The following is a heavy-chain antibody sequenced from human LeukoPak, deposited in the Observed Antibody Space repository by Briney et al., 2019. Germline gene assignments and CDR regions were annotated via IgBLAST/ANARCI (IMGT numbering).Heavy chain of an antibody. CDR3: AKRDDSGGNLVDL. D-gene: IGHD3-22*01. V-gene: IGHV4-39*02. CDR1: GGSIRSGSHY. CDR2: IYYSGST. Sequence: PSETLSLTCTVSGGSIRSGSHYWAWIRQPPGKGLEWIGSIYYSGSTYYNPSLENRVTISIDTSKNHFSPKLSSLSAADTSVYYCAKRDDSGGNLVDLWGQGTLVTDS. J-gene: IGHJ4*02.